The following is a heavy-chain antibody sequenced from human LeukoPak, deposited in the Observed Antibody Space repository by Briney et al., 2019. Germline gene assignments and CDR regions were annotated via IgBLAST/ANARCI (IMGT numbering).Heavy chain of an antibody. CDR3: ARDHTVTTKDYYYGMDV. J-gene: IGHJ6*02. D-gene: IGHD4-17*01. V-gene: IGHV4-59*12. CDR2: IYYSGST. CDR1: GGSMSSYY. Sequence: SETLSLTCTVSGGSMSSYYWSWIRQPPGKGLEWIGYIYYSGSTYYNPSLKSRVTISVDTSKNQFSLKLSSVTAADTAVYYCARDHTVTTKDYYYGMDVWGQGTTVTVSS.